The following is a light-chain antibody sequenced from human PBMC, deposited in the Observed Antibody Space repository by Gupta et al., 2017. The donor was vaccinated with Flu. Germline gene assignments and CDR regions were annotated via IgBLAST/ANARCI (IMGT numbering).Light chain of an antibody. Sequence: GQSVTISCTGTSSDVGGYNYVSWYQQHPGKAPKLMIYDVSKRPSGVPDRFSGSKSGNTASLTISGLQAEDEADYYCCSYAGSVYVFGTGTKVTVL. J-gene: IGLJ1*01. CDR3: CSYAGSVYV. CDR2: DVS. CDR1: SSDVGGYNY. V-gene: IGLV2-11*01.